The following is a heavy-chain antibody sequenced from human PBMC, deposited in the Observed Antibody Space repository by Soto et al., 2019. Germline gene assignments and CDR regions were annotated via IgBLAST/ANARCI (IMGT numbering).Heavy chain of an antibody. Sequence: PSETLSLTXTVSGGSISSYYWSWIRQPPGKGLEWIGYIYYSGSTNYNPSLKSRVTISVDTSKNQFSLKLSSVTAADTAVYYCARVRSNSDYYYDSSGLDAFDIWGQGTMVTVSS. CDR3: ARVRSNSDYYYDSSGLDAFDI. V-gene: IGHV4-59*01. D-gene: IGHD3-22*01. CDR1: GGSISSYY. CDR2: IYYSGST. J-gene: IGHJ3*02.